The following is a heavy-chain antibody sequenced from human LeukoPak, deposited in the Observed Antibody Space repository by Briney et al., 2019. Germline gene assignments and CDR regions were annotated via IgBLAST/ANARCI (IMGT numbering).Heavy chain of an antibody. Sequence: ASVKVSCKASGGTFSSYAISWVRQAPGQGLEWMGWINPNSGGTNYAQKFQGRVTMTRDTSISTAYIELSRLRSDDTAVYYCARLGYCSSTSCYHAFDIWGQGTMVTVSS. CDR1: GGTFSSYA. J-gene: IGHJ3*02. CDR3: ARLGYCSSTSCYHAFDI. CDR2: INPNSGGT. V-gene: IGHV1-2*02. D-gene: IGHD2-2*01.